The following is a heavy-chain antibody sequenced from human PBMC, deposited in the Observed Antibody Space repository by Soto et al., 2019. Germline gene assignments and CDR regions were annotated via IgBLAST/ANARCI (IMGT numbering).Heavy chain of an antibody. CDR1: GYTFTSYG. J-gene: IGHJ6*02. V-gene: IGHV1-18*01. Sequence: ASVKVSCKASGYTFTSYGISWVRQAPGQGLEWMGWISAYNGNTNYAQKLQGRVTMTTDTSTSTAYMELRSLRSDDTAVYYCARWGLRDFAYYYCYYGMDVWGQGTTVTVSS. CDR3: ARWGLRDFAYYYCYYGMDV. D-gene: IGHD3-16*01. CDR2: ISAYNGNT.